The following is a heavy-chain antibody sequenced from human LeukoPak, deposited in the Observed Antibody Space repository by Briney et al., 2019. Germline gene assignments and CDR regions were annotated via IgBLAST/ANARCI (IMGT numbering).Heavy chain of an antibody. D-gene: IGHD6-13*01. V-gene: IGHV1-8*01. CDR1: GYTFTSYD. Sequence: GASVKVSCKASGYTFTSYDINWVRQATGQGLEWMGWMNPNSGNTGYAQKFQGRVTITADKSTSTAYMELSSLRSEDTAVYYCARDYNIAALDYWGQGTLVTVSS. CDR2: MNPNSGNT. J-gene: IGHJ4*02. CDR3: ARDYNIAALDY.